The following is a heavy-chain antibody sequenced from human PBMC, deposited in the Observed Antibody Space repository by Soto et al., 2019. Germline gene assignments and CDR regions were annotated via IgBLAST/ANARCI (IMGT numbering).Heavy chain of an antibody. CDR1: GGSITSGGYY. Sequence: PSGTLSLTCAVSGGSITSGGYYWTWIRQHPGKGLEWIGYIYYSGSTYYNPSLKSRVTISVDTSKNQFSLKLSSVTAADTAVYYCARGXDLDTHYDDSSAYYTDYWGQGTLVTVSS. J-gene: IGHJ4*02. CDR2: IYYSGST. CDR3: ARGXDLDTHYDDSSAYYTDY. D-gene: IGHD3-22*01. V-gene: IGHV4-31*11.